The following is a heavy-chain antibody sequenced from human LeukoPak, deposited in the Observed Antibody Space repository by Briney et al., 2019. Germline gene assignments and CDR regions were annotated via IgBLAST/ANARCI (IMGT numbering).Heavy chain of an antibody. J-gene: IGHJ5*02. CDR1: GFTFSDYY. Sequence: GGSLRLSCAASGFTFSDYYMSWIRQAPGKGLEWVSYISSSGSTIYYADSVKGRFTISRDNAKNSRYLQMNSLRAEDTAVYYCARDSARNWFDPWGQGTLVTVSS. V-gene: IGHV3-11*04. CDR3: ARDSARNWFDP. CDR2: ISSSGSTI.